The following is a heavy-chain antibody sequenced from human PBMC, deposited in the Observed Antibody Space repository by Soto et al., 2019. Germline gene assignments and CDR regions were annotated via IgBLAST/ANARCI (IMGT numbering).Heavy chain of an antibody. CDR3: ARDRRYSSSWYGPQYGMDV. CDR2: IYYSGST. V-gene: IGHV4-30-4*01. Sequence: QVQLQESGPRLVKPSQTLSLTCTVSGGSISSGDYYWSWIRQPPGKGLEWIGYIYYSGSTYYNPSLKSRVTISVDTSKNQFSLKLSSVTAADTAVYYCARDRRYSSSWYGPQYGMDVWGQGTTVTVSS. CDR1: GGSISSGDYY. J-gene: IGHJ6*02. D-gene: IGHD6-13*01.